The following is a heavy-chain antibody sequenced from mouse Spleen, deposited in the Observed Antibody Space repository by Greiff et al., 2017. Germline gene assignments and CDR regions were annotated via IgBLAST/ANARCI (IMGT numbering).Heavy chain of an antibody. CDR1: GFNIKDDY. J-gene: IGHJ4*01. D-gene: IGHD2-1*01. CDR2: IDPENGDT. V-gene: IGHV14-4*01. CDR3: TTDYGNY. Sequence: EVQLQQSGAELVRPGASVKLSCTASGFNIKDDYMHWVKQRPEQGLEWIGWIDPENGDTEYASKFQGKATITADTSSNTAYLQLSSLTSEDTAVYYCTTDYGNYWGQGTSVTVSS.